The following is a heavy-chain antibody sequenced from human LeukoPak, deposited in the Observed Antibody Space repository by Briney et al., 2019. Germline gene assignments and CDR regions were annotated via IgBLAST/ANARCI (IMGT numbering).Heavy chain of an antibody. V-gene: IGHV1-24*01. CDR2: FDPEDGET. D-gene: IGHD6-19*01. CDR1: GYTLTELS. J-gene: IGHJ4*02. Sequence: ASVKVSCKGSGYTLTELSMHWVRQAPGKGLEWMGGFDPEDGETIYAQKFQGRVTMTEDTSTDTAYMELSSLRSENTAVYYCATLEAVAGTRGDYWGQGTLVTVSS. CDR3: ATLEAVAGTRGDY.